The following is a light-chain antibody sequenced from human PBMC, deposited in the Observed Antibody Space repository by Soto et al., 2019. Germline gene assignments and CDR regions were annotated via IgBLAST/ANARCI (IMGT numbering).Light chain of an antibody. Sequence: EIVMTQSPATLSVSPGERATLSCRASQSVSSNLAWYQQKPGQAPRLLIYGASTRATGIPARFSGSGSGTEFTLTISSPQSEDFAVYYCQHYNNWPRTFGQGTKLEIK. CDR3: QHYNNWPRT. CDR2: GAS. V-gene: IGKV3-15*01. J-gene: IGKJ1*01. CDR1: QSVSSN.